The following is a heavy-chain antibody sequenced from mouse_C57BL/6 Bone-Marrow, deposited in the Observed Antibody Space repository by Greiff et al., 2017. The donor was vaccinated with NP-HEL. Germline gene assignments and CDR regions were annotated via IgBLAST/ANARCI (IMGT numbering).Heavy chain of an antibody. J-gene: IGHJ2*01. CDR1: GFNIKDDY. Sequence: EVQLQQSGAELVRPGASVKLSCTASGFNIKDDYMHWVKQRPEQGLEWIGWIDPENGDTEYASKFQGKATITADTSANTAYLQLSSLTSEDTAVYYCTTGAFDYWGQGTTLTVSS. V-gene: IGHV14-4*01. CDR3: TTGAFDY. CDR2: IDPENGDT.